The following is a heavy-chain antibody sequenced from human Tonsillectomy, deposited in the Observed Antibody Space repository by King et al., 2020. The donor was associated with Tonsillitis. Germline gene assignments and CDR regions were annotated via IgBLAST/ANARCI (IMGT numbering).Heavy chain of an antibody. CDR1: GFTVSSNY. V-gene: IGHV3-66*01. D-gene: IGHD1-26*01. CDR3: ARGPIVGATIYDY. J-gene: IGHJ4*02. Sequence: QLVQSGGGLVQPGGSLRLSCAASGFTVSSNYMSWVRQAPGKGLEWVSVIYSGGSTYYADSVKGRFTISRDNSKNTLYLQMNSLRAEETAVYYCARGPIVGATIYDYWGQGTLVTVSS. CDR2: IYSGGST.